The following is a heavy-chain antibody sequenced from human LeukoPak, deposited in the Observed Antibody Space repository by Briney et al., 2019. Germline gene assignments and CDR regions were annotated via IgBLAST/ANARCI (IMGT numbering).Heavy chain of an antibody. CDR2: ISYDGSNK. CDR1: GFTFSSYA. D-gene: IGHD6-6*01. Sequence: PGGSLRLSCAASGFTFSSYAMHWVRQAPGKGLEWVAVISYDGSNKYYADSVKGRFTISRDNSNNTLYLQMNSLRAEDTAVYYCARMYSSSMSALDVWGQGTTVTVSS. V-gene: IGHV3-30-3*01. J-gene: IGHJ6*02. CDR3: ARMYSSSMSALDV.